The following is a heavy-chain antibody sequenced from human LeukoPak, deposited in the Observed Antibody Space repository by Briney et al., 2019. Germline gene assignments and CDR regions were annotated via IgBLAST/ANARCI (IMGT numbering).Heavy chain of an antibody. CDR3: AKRTDSSGSYYFDY. CDR1: GFTFSSYA. D-gene: IGHD3-22*01. Sequence: QAGGSLRLSCAASGFTFSSYAMSWVRQAPGKGLEWVSAISGSGGSTYYADSVKGRFTISRDSSKNTLYLQMNSLRAEDTAVYYCAKRTDSSGSYYFDYWGQGTLVTVSS. V-gene: IGHV3-23*01. J-gene: IGHJ4*02. CDR2: ISGSGGST.